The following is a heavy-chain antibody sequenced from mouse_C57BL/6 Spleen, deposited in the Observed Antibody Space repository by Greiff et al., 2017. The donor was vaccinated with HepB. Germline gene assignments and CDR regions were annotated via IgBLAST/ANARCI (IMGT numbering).Heavy chain of an antibody. CDR2: INPSNGGT. CDR3: ARELTTVVAPFDY. CDR1: GYTFTSYW. J-gene: IGHJ2*01. Sequence: QVQLQQPGTELVKPGASVKLSCKASGYTFTSYWMHWVKQRPGQGLVWIGNINPSNGGTNYNEKFKSKATLTVDKSSSTAYMQLSSLTSEDSAVYYCARELTTVVAPFDYWGQGTTLTVSS. D-gene: IGHD1-1*01. V-gene: IGHV1-53*01.